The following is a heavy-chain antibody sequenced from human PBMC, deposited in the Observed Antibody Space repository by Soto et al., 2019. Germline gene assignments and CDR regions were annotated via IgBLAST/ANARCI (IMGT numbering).Heavy chain of an antibody. J-gene: IGHJ3*02. V-gene: IGHV4-59*08. CDR1: GGSISSYY. D-gene: IGHD4-17*01. Sequence: SEILSLTCTVSGGSISSYYWSWIRRPPEKGLEWIGYIYYSESTNYNPSLKSRVTISIDTSKNQFSLKLSSVTAADTAVYYCARRLRLDDAFDIWGQGTMVTVSS. CDR2: IYYSEST. CDR3: ARRLRLDDAFDI.